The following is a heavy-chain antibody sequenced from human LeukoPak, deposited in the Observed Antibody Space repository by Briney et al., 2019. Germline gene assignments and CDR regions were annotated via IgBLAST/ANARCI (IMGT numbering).Heavy chain of an antibody. CDR3: ARVMGPGCSSTSCYGELNYYYMDV. CDR1: GYTFTGYY. D-gene: IGHD2-2*01. J-gene: IGHJ6*03. V-gene: IGHV1-2*02. Sequence: ASVKVSCKASGYTFTGYYMHWVRQAPGQGLEWMGWINPNSGGTNYAQKFQGRVTITTDESTSTAYMELSSLRSEDTAVYYCARVMGPGCSSTSCYGELNYYYMDVWGKGTTVTVSS. CDR2: INPNSGGT.